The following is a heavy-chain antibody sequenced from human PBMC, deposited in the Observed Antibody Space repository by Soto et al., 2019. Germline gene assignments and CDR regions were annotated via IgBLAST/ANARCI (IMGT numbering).Heavy chain of an antibody. CDR3: GGGGYERYYYFDY. CDR1: GYTFTSYG. Sequence: QVQLVQSGAEVKKPGASVKVSCKASGYTFTSYGISWVRQAPGQGLEWMGWISAYNGNTNYAQKLQGRVTMTTDTSTSTADVELRSLRSADAAVYYCGGGGYERYYYFDYWGQGTLVTVS. J-gene: IGHJ4*02. D-gene: IGHD5-12*01. V-gene: IGHV1-18*01. CDR2: ISAYNGNT.